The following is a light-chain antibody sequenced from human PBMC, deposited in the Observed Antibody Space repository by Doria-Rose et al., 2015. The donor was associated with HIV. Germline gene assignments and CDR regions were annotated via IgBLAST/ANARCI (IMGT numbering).Light chain of an antibody. CDR3: CSYGNNSTWV. J-gene: IGLJ3*02. CDR1: SSDVENYNL. CDR2: EVN. Sequence: SGSPGQSITISCTGSSSDVENYNLVSWLQQHPGKAPKLIIFEVNKRPSGVSDRFSGSKSGKTASLTISVLQAEDEADCHCCSYGNNSTWVFGGGTKLTVL. V-gene: IGLV2-23*02.